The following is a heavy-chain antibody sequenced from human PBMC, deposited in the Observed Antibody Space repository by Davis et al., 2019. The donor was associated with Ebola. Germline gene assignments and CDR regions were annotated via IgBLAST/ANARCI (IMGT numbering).Heavy chain of an antibody. CDR1: GGSISSGDYY. Sequence: PSETLSLTCTVSGGSISSGDYYWGWIRQPPGKGLEWIGSIYYSGSTYYNPSLKSRVTISVDTSKNQFSLKLSSVTAADTAVYYCASGVWFGSVGYFQHWGQGTLVTVSS. J-gene: IGHJ1*01. V-gene: IGHV4-39*01. D-gene: IGHD3-10*01. CDR3: ASGVWFGSVGYFQH. CDR2: IYYSGST.